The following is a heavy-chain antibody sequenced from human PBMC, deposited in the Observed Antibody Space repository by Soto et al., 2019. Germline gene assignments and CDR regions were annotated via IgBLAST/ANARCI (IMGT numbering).Heavy chain of an antibody. J-gene: IGHJ4*02. D-gene: IGHD1-26*01. CDR2: IIPIFGTV. CDR1: GGTFSSYP. CDR3: ASRVGSTLGY. V-gene: IGHV1-69*06. Sequence: SVEVSCKXSGGTFSSYPINWVRQAPGQGLEWLGGIIPIFGTVNYAQKFQGRVTITAVKSTNTAYMDLSSLRSDDTAVYYCASRVGSTLGYWGQGTLVTVSS.